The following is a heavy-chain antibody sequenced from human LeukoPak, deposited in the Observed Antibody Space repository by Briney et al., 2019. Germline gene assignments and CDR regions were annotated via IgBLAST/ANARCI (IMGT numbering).Heavy chain of an antibody. Sequence: GESLKISCKGSGYSFTSYWIGWVRQMPGKGLEWMGIIYPGDSDTRCSPSFQGQVTISADKSISTAYLQWSSLKASDTAMYYCARWAQDYGGKEGAFDIWGQGTMSPSLQ. J-gene: IGHJ3*02. D-gene: IGHD4-23*01. V-gene: IGHV5-51*01. CDR3: ARWAQDYGGKEGAFDI. CDR1: GYSFTSYW. CDR2: IYPGDSDT.